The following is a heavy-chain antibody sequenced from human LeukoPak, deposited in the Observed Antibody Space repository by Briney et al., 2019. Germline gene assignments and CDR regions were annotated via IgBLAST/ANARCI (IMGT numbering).Heavy chain of an antibody. V-gene: IGHV4-34*01. CDR2: INHSGST. J-gene: IGHJ4*02. CDR1: GGSFSGYY. CDR3: ARETVDTAMVIDY. Sequence: ETLSLTCAVYGGSFSGYYWSWIRQPPGKGLEWIGEINHSGSTNYNPSLKSRVTISVDTSKNQCSLKLSSVTAADTAVYYCARETVDTAMVIDYWGQGTLVTVSS. D-gene: IGHD5-18*01.